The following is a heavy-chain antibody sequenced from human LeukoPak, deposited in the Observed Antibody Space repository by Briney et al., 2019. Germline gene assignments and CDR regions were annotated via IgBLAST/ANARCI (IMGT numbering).Heavy chain of an antibody. Sequence: SVKVSCKASGGTFSSYAISWVRQAPGQGLEWMGGIIPIFGTANYAQKFQGRVTITADESTSTAYMELSSLRSEDTAVYYCARDGLRLDYYDSSGYSYWGQGTLVTVSS. CDR1: GGTFSSYA. CDR2: IIPIFGTA. J-gene: IGHJ4*02. CDR3: ARDGLRLDYYDSSGYSY. D-gene: IGHD3-22*01. V-gene: IGHV1-69*13.